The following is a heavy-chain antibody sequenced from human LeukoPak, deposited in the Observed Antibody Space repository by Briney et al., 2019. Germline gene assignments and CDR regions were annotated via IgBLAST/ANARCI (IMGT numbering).Heavy chain of an antibody. CDR3: VRINPYGYYYMDV. CDR2: VNQTGHT. Sequence: SETLSLTCAVYGGPFSGYYCGWVRQSPGKGLEWIGEVNQTGHTNYNPSLKSRVTISVDTSKTQFSLTLKSVTAADTAVYYCVRINPYGYYYMDVWDKGTSVTVSS. V-gene: IGHV4-34*01. D-gene: IGHD3-22*01. CDR1: GGPFSGYY. J-gene: IGHJ6*03.